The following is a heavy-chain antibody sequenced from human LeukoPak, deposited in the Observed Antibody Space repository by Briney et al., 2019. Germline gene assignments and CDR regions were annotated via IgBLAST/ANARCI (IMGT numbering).Heavy chain of an antibody. J-gene: IGHJ6*03. CDR2: IYYSGST. V-gene: IGHV4-59*08. D-gene: IGHD6-13*01. CDR3: ARQTNSTWSLYMDV. CDR1: AASISTNY. Sequence: KPSETLSLTCTVSAASISTNYWSWIRQPPGKGLEWIGYIYYSGSTNYNPSLKSRVTISVDTSKYQFSLKLSSVTAADTGVYYCARQTNSTWSLYMDVWGKGTTVTVSS.